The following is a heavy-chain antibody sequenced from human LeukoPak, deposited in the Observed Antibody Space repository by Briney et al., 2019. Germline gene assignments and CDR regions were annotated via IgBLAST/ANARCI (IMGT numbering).Heavy chain of an antibody. CDR2: ISGSGAGT. V-gene: IGHV3-23*01. J-gene: IGHJ4*02. CDR3: AKVAAAATGY. Sequence: PGGSLRLSCAASGITFSSYAMSWVRQAPGKGLEWVSSISGSGAGTYYADSVKGRFPISRDNSNNTLYLQLNSLRAEDTAVYYCAKVAAAATGYWGQGTLVTVSS. CDR1: GITFSSYA. D-gene: IGHD6-13*01.